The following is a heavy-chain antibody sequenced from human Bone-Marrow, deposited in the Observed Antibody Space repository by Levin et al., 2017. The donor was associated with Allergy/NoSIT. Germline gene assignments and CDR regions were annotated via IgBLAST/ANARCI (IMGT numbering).Heavy chain of an antibody. J-gene: IGHJ4*02. V-gene: IGHV1-2*02. D-gene: IGHD3-10*01. CDR1: GYIFTDYF. Sequence: GESLKISCEASGYIFTDYFVHWVRQAPGQGLEWLGWINPKSGDTNYAQKFQGRVTMTRDTSIRKVYVELSNLRSDDTAVYYCSREDTDYWGQGTLVSVSS. CDR2: INPKSGDT. CDR3: SREDTDY.